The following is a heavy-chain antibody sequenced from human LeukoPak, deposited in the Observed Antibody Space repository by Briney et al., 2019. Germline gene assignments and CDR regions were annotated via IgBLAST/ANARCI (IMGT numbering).Heavy chain of an antibody. V-gene: IGHV3-7*01. CDR3: AKEKTVAGWYFDL. Sequence: GGSLRLSCVVSGFPFDIYWMSWVRQGPGKGLEWVANIKSDGSEEYYAASVKGRLTVSRDNAKNSLFLQMNSLRVEDTAVYYCAKEKTVAGWYFDLWGRGTLVTVSS. D-gene: IGHD6-19*01. CDR2: IKSDGSEE. J-gene: IGHJ2*01. CDR1: GFPFDIYW.